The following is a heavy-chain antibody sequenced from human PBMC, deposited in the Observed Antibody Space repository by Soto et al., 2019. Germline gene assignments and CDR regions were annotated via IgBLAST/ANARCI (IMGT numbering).Heavy chain of an antibody. CDR2: MNPNSGNT. CDR3: AIPPPMVDYYYYGMDV. J-gene: IGHJ6*02. Sequence: GASVKVSCKASGYTFTSYDINWVRQATGQGLEWMGWMNPNSGNTGYAQKFQGRVTMTRNTSISTAYMELSSLRSEDTAVYYCAIPPPMVDYYYYGMDVWGQGTTVTVSS. V-gene: IGHV1-8*01. CDR1: GYTFTSYD. D-gene: IGHD3-10*01.